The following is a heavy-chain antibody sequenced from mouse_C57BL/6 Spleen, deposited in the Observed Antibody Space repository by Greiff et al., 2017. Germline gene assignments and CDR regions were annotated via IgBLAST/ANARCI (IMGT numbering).Heavy chain of an antibody. CDR3: ARHDGYYIPYAMDY. V-gene: IGHV5-15*01. D-gene: IGHD2-3*01. CDR2: ISNLAYSI. CDR1: GFTFSDYG. Sequence: EVKLMESGGGLVQPGGSLKLSCAASGFTFSDYGMAWVRQAPRKGPEWVAFISNLAYSIYYADTVTGRFTISRENAKNTLYLEMSSLRSEDTAMYYCARHDGYYIPYAMDYWGQGTSVTVSS. J-gene: IGHJ4*01.